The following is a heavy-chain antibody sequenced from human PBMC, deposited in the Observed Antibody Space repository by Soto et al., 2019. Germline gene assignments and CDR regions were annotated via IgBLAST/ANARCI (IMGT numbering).Heavy chain of an antibody. J-gene: IGHJ6*03. CDR3: AREGSYSNLYYYYYMDV. CDR2: IWYDGSNK. V-gene: IGHV3-33*01. D-gene: IGHD4-4*01. CDR1: GFTFSSYG. Sequence: LSLTCAASGFTFSSYGMHWVRQAPGKGLEWVAVIWYDGSNKYYADSVKGRFTISRDNSKNTLYLQMNSLRAEDTAVYYCAREGSYSNLYYYYYMDVWGKGTTVTVSS.